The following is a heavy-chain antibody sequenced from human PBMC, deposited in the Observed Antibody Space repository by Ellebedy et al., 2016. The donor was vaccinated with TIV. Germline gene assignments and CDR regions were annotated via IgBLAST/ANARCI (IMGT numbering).Heavy chain of an antibody. CDR1: GYTLTELS. CDR3: ATRKTGKVEYYYYGMDV. CDR2: FDPEDGET. V-gene: IGHV1-24*01. Sequence: ASVKVSCKVSGYTLTELSMHWVRQAPGQGLEWMGGFDPEDGETIYAQKFQGRVTMTEDTATDTAYMELSSLRSEDTAVYYCATRKTGKVEYYYYGMDVWGQGTTVTVSS. D-gene: IGHD1-1*01. J-gene: IGHJ6*02.